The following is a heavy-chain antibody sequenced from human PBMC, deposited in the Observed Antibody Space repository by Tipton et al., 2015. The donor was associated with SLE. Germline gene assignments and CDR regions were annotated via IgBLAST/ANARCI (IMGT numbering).Heavy chain of an antibody. CDR2: MYNNGNT. CDR3: ARGFHFDFRSSAYYSERGHESYYFDS. Sequence: TLSLTCTVSRASIRSYYWGWIRQPPGKGMEWIGYMYNNGNTNYNPSLKSRVTISGDRKQFSLRLTSVTAADTAVYFCARGFHFDFRSSAYYSERGHESYYFDSWGQGVLVTVSS. V-gene: IGHV4-59*12. J-gene: IGHJ4*02. D-gene: IGHD3-3*01. CDR1: RASIRSYY.